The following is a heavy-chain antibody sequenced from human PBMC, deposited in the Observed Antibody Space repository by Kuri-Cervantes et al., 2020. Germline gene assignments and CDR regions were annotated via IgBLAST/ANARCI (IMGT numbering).Heavy chain of an antibody. D-gene: IGHD3-10*01. CDR2: TRNKANSYTT. J-gene: IGHJ3*02. CDR3: ARGYGSWRVPYAFDI. Sequence: YWSWIRQPAGKGLEWVGRTRNKANSYTTEYAASVKGRFTISRDDSKNSLYLQMNSLKTEDTAVYYCARGYGSWRVPYAFDIWGQGTMVTVSS. CDR1: Y. V-gene: IGHV3-72*01.